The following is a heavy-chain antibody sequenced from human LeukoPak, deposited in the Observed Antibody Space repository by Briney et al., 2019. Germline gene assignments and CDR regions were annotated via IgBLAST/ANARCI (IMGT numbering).Heavy chain of an antibody. J-gene: IGHJ4*02. CDR2: IYGTGST. Sequence: SETLSLTCTVSGDSISSGSYYWRWLRQPAGKGLEWIGRIYGTGSTNYNPSLRSRVTISVDTSKNQFSLKLSSVTAADTAVYYCAREGCSSTNCYPPFDSWGQGTLVTVSS. V-gene: IGHV4-61*02. CDR1: GDSISSGSYY. CDR3: AREGCSSTNCYPPFDS. D-gene: IGHD2-2*01.